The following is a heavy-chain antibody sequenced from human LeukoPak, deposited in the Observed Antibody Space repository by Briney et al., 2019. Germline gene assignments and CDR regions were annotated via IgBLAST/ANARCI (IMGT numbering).Heavy chain of an antibody. J-gene: IGHJ4*02. Sequence: AASVKVSCKASGGTFSSYAISWVRQAPGQGLEWMGGIIPIFGTANYAQKFQGRVTITADESTSTAYMELSSLRSEDTAVYYCAGVSSSGSYWDYFDYWGQGTLVTVSS. V-gene: IGHV1-69*13. CDR1: GGTFSSYA. D-gene: IGHD6-19*01. CDR2: IIPIFGTA. CDR3: AGVSSSGSYWDYFDY.